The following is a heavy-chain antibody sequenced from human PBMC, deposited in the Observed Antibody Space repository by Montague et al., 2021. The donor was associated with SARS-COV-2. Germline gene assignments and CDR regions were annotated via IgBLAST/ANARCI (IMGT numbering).Heavy chain of an antibody. D-gene: IGHD3-10*01. CDR3: ARREDYYGSGSYPN. CDR1: GGSISSSSYC. J-gene: IGHJ4*02. CDR2: IYYSGST. Sequence: SETLSLTCTVSGGSISSSSYCWGWIRQPPGKGLEWIGSIYYSGSTYYNPSLKSRVTISVDTSKNQFSLKLSSVTAADTAVYYCARREDYYGSGSYPNWGQGTPVTVSS. V-gene: IGHV4-39*01.